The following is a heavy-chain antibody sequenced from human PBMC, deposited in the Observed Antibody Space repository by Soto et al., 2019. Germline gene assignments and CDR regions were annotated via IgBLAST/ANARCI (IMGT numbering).Heavy chain of an antibody. Sequence: PSDTLSLTCTVSGGSISSYYWSWIRQPPGKGLEWIGYIHYSGSTKYNPSLKSRVTISADTSKNQFSLKLSSVTAADTAVYYCARGHYDFWSGYFATIDYWGQGTLVTVSS. CDR2: IHYSGST. CDR3: ARGHYDFWSGYFATIDY. CDR1: GGSISSYY. J-gene: IGHJ4*02. V-gene: IGHV4-59*08. D-gene: IGHD3-3*01.